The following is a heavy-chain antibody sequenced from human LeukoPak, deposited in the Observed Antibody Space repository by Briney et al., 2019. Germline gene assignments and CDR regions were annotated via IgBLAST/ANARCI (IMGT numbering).Heavy chain of an antibody. CDR1: GDSISTNHW. Sequence: SGTLSLTCAVSGDSISTNHWWSWVRPPPGKGLEWIGEVYHSGSTNYNPSLKSRVTISVDKSKNLFSLKLTSVTAADTAMYYCASARLDYWGQGTLVTVSS. D-gene: IGHD2-21*01. J-gene: IGHJ4*02. CDR2: VYHSGST. CDR3: ASARLDY. V-gene: IGHV4-4*02.